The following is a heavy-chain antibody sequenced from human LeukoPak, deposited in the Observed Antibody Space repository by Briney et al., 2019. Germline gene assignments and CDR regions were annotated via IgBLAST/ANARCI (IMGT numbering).Heavy chain of an antibody. V-gene: IGHV3-66*01. CDR2: IYSGGST. D-gene: IGHD5-12*01. CDR3: ARARGLQTYYFDY. CDR1: GFTVSSTY. J-gene: IGHJ4*02. Sequence: PRGSLRLSCAASGFTVSSTYMSWVRQAPGKGLEWVSFIYSGGSTYYADSVKGRFTISRDNSKNTLYLQMNSLRAEDTAVYYCARARGLQTYYFDYWGQGTLVTVSS.